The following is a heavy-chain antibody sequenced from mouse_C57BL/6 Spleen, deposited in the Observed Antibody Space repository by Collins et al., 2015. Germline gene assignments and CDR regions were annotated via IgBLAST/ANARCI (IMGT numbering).Heavy chain of an antibody. V-gene: IGHV5-9-4*01. CDR2: ISSGGSYT. D-gene: IGHD1-2*01. J-gene: IGHJ4*01. CDR3: ARGSGFVDY. Sequence: EVQLVESGGGLVKPGGSLKLSCAASGFTFSSYAMSWVRQSPEKRLEWVAEISSGGSYTYYPDTVTGRFTISRDNAKNTLYLEMSSLRSEDTAMYYCARGSGFVDYWGQGTSVTVSS. CDR1: GFTFSSYA.